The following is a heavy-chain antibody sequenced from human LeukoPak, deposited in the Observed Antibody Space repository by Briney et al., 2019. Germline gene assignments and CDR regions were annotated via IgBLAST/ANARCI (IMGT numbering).Heavy chain of an antibody. D-gene: IGHD3-10*01. V-gene: IGHV5-51*01. Sequence: GESLKISCQGSGYSFNNYWIAWVRQMPGKGLEWMGIIYPGDSDTRYSPSFQGQVTVSADKSISTAYLQWSSLKASDTAMYYCARGYYGSGTYLYYFDYWGQGTLVTVSS. J-gene: IGHJ4*02. CDR2: IYPGDSDT. CDR3: ARGYYGSGTYLYYFDY. CDR1: GYSFNNYW.